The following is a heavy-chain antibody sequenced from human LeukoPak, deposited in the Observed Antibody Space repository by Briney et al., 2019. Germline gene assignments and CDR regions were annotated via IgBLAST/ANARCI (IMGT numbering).Heavy chain of an antibody. CDR3: ARAPPYDSSGYYFDY. V-gene: IGHV1-69*13. CDR1: GGTFSSYA. CDR2: IIPTFGTA. J-gene: IGHJ4*02. Sequence: ASVKVSCKASGGTFSSYAISWVRQAPGQGLEWMGGIIPTFGTANYAQKFQGRVTITADESTSTAYMELSSLRSEDTAVYYCARAPPYDSSGYYFDYWGQGTLVTVSS. D-gene: IGHD3-22*01.